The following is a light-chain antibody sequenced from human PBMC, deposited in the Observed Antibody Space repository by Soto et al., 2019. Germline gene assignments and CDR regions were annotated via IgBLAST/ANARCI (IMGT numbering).Light chain of an antibody. V-gene: IGKV1-5*03. CDR3: LQYYTYPFT. J-gene: IGKJ4*01. CDR1: QSIGTS. CDR2: KAS. Sequence: DIQMTQFPSALSASLVYRITITCLASQSIGTSLAWYRQRPGKTPNLLIYKASSLESGVPSSFSGSGSGSDFTLTFSSLQPDDFATYFCLQYYTYPFTFGGGTKVDIK.